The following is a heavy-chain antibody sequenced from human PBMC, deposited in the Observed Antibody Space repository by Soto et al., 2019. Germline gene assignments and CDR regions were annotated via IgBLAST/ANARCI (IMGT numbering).Heavy chain of an antibody. D-gene: IGHD3-16*02. CDR1: GYTFTGYY. CDR3: AREANRSYLGGHWFDP. V-gene: IGHV1-2*04. Sequence: QVQLVQSGAEVKKPGASVKVSCKASGYTFTGYYMHWVRQAPGQGLEWMGWINPNSGGTNYAQKFQGWVTMTRDTSISTAYRELSRLRSDDTAVYYCAREANRSYLGGHWFDPWGQGTLVTVSS. J-gene: IGHJ5*02. CDR2: INPNSGGT.